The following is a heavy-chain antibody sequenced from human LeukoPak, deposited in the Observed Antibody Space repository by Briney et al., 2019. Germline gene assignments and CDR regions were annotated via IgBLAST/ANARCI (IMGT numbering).Heavy chain of an antibody. V-gene: IGHV4-4*02. CDR1: GGSMSVSNC. D-gene: IGHD3-22*01. CDR3: AKLQRVTMNSFDI. J-gene: IGHJ3*02. Sequence: SETPSLTCAVSGGSMSVSNCWSWVRQPPGKGLEWIGEIYHSGSTNYNPSLKSRVTISLAKSKNQFSLKLNSVTAADTAVYFCAKLQRVTMNSFDIWGQGALVTVSS. CDR2: IYHSGST.